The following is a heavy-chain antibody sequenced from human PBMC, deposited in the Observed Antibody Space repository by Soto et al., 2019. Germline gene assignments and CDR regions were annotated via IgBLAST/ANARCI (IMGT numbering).Heavy chain of an antibody. CDR3: ARDHGDLHDAFDI. V-gene: IGHV4-34*01. Sequence: SETLSLTCAVYGGSFSGYYWSWIRQPPGKGLEWIGEINHSGSTNYNPSLKSRVTISVDTSKNQFSLKLSSVTAADTAVYYCARDHGDLHDAFDIWGQGTMVTVSS. J-gene: IGHJ3*02. D-gene: IGHD4-17*01. CDR1: GGSFSGYY. CDR2: INHSGST.